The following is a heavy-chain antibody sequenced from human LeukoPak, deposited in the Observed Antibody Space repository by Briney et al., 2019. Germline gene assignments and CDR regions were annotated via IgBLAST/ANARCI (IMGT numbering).Heavy chain of an antibody. CDR2: ISSSGGAK. V-gene: IGHV3-48*01. CDR3: ARDFQHWRYFDY. D-gene: IGHD1-1*01. Sequence: PGGSLRLSCAASGFTFSSYDMNWVRQAPGKGMEWISYISSSGGAKDYADSVKGRFTISRDNSKNTLYLQMNSLRAEGTAVYYCARDFQHWRYFDYWGQGTLVTVSS. CDR1: GFTFSSYD. J-gene: IGHJ4*02.